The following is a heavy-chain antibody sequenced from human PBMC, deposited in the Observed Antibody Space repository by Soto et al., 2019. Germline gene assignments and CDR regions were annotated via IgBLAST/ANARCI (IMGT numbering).Heavy chain of an antibody. CDR3: AKVKRRHGSLYAVDL. CDR1: EFTFSTYA. D-gene: IGHD1-26*01. V-gene: IGHV3-30*18. CDR2: ISADERNK. Sequence: QVQLVESGGGVVQPGRSLRLSCAASEFTFSTYAMQWVRQAPGKGLVWVAVISADERNKYYADSVKGRFTISRDNSKNTLYLQMNSLRAEDTAVYYCAKVKRRHGSLYAVDLWGQGTTVTVSS. J-gene: IGHJ6*02.